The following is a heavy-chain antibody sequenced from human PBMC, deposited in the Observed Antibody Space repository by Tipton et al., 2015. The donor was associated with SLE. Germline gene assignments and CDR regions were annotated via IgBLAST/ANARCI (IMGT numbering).Heavy chain of an antibody. CDR3: ARSGSGYYYYYYGMDV. CDR2: IYTSGST. Sequence: TLSLTCTVSGGSISSGSYYWSWIRQPAGKGLEWIGYIYTSGSTNYNPSLKSRVTISVDTSKNQFSLKLSSVTAADTAVYYCARSGSGYYYYYYGMDVWGQGTTVTVSS. J-gene: IGHJ6*02. D-gene: IGHD3-22*01. CDR1: GGSISSGSYY. V-gene: IGHV4-61*09.